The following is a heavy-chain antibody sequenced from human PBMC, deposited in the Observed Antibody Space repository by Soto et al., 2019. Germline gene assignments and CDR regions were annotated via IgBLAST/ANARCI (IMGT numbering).Heavy chain of an antibody. CDR1: GGSISPYY. J-gene: IGHJ4*02. V-gene: IGHV4-59*08. Sequence: PSETLSLTCTLSGGSISPYYWSWIRQPPGKGLEWIGCTHYSGSTNYNPSLKSRVTMSVDTSKNQFSLKLTSVTAADTAVYYCARQEFFDSWGQGSLVTVSS. CDR2: THYSGST. CDR3: ARQEFFDS.